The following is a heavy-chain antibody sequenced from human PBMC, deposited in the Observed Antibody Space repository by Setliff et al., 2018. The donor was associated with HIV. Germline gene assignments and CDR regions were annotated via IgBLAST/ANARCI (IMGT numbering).Heavy chain of an antibody. CDR3: ASGRKKNYDLFSGYYRILGVDFDY. CDR1: GYSFSDYW. CDR2: TYPGDSDT. D-gene: IGHD3-3*01. J-gene: IGHJ4*02. Sequence: PGESLKISCKASGYSFSDYWIGWVRQMPGKGLEWMGVTYPGDSDTRYSPSFQGQVTISADKSISTAYLQWSSLKASDTAMYYCASGRKKNYDLFSGYYRILGVDFDYWGQGTLVTVSS. V-gene: IGHV5-51*01.